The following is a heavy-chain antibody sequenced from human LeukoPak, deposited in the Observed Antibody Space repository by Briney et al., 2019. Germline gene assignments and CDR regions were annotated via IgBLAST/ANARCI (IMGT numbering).Heavy chain of an antibody. D-gene: IGHD3-22*01. CDR2: IHYSGST. V-gene: IGHV4-39*01. CDR3: ARYDGSAFGFDY. J-gene: IGHJ4*02. CDR1: GGSISSSTYF. Sequence: SETLSLTCTVSGGSISSSTYFWGWIRQPPGKGLEWIGNIHYSGSTYYNPSLKSRVTISEDTSKNQFSLKVSTVTAADTAVYYCARYDGSAFGFDYWGLGTLVTVSS.